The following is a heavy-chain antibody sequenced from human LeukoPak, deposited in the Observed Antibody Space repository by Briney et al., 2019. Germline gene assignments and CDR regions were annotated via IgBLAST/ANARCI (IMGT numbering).Heavy chain of an antibody. Sequence: GGSLGLSCAASGFTFGSYAMHWVRQAPGKGLEWVSTISYEVSNTYYADSVKGRFTISRDHSEQTLYLQMNSLRTDDTAVYYCVKDRYDSGIRMRSFLDHWGQGTLVTVSS. CDR1: GFTFGSYA. J-gene: IGHJ4*02. V-gene: IGHV3-30*18. CDR3: VKDRYDSGIRMRSFLDH. CDR2: ISYEVSNT. D-gene: IGHD3-10*01.